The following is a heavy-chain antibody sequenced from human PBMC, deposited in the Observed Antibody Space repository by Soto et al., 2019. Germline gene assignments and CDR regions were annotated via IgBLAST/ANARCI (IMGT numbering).Heavy chain of an antibody. J-gene: IGHJ6*02. Sequence: GESLKISCKGSGYSFTSYWISWVRQMPGKGLEWMGRIDPSDSYTNYSPSFQGHVTISADKSISTAYLQWSSLKASDTAMYYCARLAAGTDYYYGMDVWGQGTTVTVS. CDR1: GYSFTSYW. V-gene: IGHV5-10-1*01. CDR2: IDPSDSYT. CDR3: ARLAAGTDYYYGMDV. D-gene: IGHD6-13*01.